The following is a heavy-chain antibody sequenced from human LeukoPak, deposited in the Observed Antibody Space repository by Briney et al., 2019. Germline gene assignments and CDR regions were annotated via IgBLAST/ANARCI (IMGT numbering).Heavy chain of an antibody. D-gene: IGHD3-10*01. CDR2: INPNSGGT. V-gene: IGHV1-2*04. CDR1: GYTFTDYF. Sequence: GASVKVSCKASGYTFTDYFIHWVRQAPGQRLEWMGWINPNSGGTNYAQKFQDWVTMTRDTSISTAYMEVSRLRSDDTAVYYCARGPASNYGSGSYLYYFDYWGQGTLVTVSS. J-gene: IGHJ4*02. CDR3: ARGPASNYGSGSYLYYFDY.